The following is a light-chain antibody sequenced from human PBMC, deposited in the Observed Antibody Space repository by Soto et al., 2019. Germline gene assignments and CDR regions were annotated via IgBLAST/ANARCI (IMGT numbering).Light chain of an antibody. V-gene: IGKV3-20*01. CDR3: QQYGSPWT. CDR1: QSCSSSY. J-gene: IGKJ1*01. Sequence: EIVLTQSPCTLSLSPGERATLACRASQSCSSSYLAWYQQKPVQAPRLLIYGTSTRATGIPDRFSGSGSQTDFALTISRLEPEDLAVYYCQQYGSPWTFGQGTRVDSK. CDR2: GTS.